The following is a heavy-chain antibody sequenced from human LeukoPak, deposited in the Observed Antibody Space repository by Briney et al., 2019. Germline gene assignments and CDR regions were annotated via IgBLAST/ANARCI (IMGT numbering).Heavy chain of an antibody. V-gene: IGHV4-38-2*02. Sequence: SETLSLTCTVSGYSISTGYYWGWIRQPPGKGLGWIGDFYHSGKTYYNPSLKSRLTISVDTSRNQFSLTVRSVTAADTAVYYCARVRYFDSSGYYYDFDPWGQGTLVTVSS. CDR2: FYHSGKT. D-gene: IGHD3-22*01. CDR3: ARVRYFDSSGYYYDFDP. J-gene: IGHJ5*02. CDR1: GYSISTGYY.